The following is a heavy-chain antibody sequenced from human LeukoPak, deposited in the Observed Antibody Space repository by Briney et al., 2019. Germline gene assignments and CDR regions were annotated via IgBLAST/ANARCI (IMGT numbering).Heavy chain of an antibody. CDR3: AREYSSSSWFNYYYGMDV. CDR1: GFTFSSYG. V-gene: IGHV3-33*01. Sequence: GGSLRLSCAASGFTFSSYGMPWVRQAPGKGLEWVAVIWYDGSNKYYADSVKGRFTISRDNSKNTLYLQMNSLRAEDTAVYYCAREYSSSSWFNYYYGMDVWGQGTTVTVSS. D-gene: IGHD6-6*01. J-gene: IGHJ6*02. CDR2: IWYDGSNK.